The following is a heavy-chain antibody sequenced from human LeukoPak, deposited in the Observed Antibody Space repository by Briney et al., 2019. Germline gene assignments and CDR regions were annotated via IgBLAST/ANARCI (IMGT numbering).Heavy chain of an antibody. CDR1: GFTFSSYA. J-gene: IGHJ3*02. V-gene: IGHV3-64*01. CDR3: ARAPRYGDYSQSTLDI. D-gene: IGHD4-17*01. Sequence: GGSLRLSCAASGFTFSSYAMHWVRQAPGKGLEYVSAISSNGGSTYYANSVKGRFTISRDNSKNTLYLQMGSLRAGDMAVYYCARAPRYGDYSQSTLDIWGQGTIVTVSS. CDR2: ISSNGGST.